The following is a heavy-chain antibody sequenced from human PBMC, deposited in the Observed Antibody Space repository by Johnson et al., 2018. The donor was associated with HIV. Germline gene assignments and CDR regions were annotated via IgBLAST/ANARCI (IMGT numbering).Heavy chain of an antibody. Sequence: QVQLVESGGGVVQPGRSLRLSCAASGFTFSSYAMHWVRQAPGKGLEWVAVISYDGSSKYYADSVKGRFTISRDNSKNTLYLQMNSLKVEDTAVYYCTTDGLWFGDPSFDIWGQGTVVTVSS. CDR3: TTDGLWFGDPSFDI. J-gene: IGHJ3*02. V-gene: IGHV3-30-3*01. CDR1: GFTFSSYA. CDR2: ISYDGSSK. D-gene: IGHD3-10*01.